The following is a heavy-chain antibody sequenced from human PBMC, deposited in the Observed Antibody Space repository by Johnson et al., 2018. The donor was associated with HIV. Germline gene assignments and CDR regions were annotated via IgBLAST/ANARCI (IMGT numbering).Heavy chain of an antibody. V-gene: IGHV3-20*04. CDR3: ARSVGYYDSSGYYYVDAFDN. D-gene: IGHD3-22*01. CDR2: INWNGGST. Sequence: VQLVESGGGVVRPGGSLRLSCAASGFTFDDYGMNWVRQGPGQGLEWVSGINWNGGSTGYADSVKGRFTISRDNAKNSLYLQMNSLRAEDTALYYCARSVGYYDSSGYYYVDAFDNWGQGTMVTVSS. J-gene: IGHJ3*02. CDR1: GFTFDDYG.